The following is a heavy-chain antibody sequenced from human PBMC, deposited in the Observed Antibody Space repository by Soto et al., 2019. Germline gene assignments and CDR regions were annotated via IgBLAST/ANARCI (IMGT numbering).Heavy chain of an antibody. CDR1: GYSFTSYW. D-gene: IGHD2-2*01. CDR2: IYPGDSDT. CDR3: ATRGYCSSTSCSWAEYFHH. Sequence: GESLKISCKGSGYSFTSYWIGWVRQMPGKGLEWMGIIYPGDSDTRYSPSFQGQVTISADKSISTAYLQWSSLKASDTAMYYCATRGYCSSTSCSWAEYFHHWGQGTLVTSPQ. V-gene: IGHV5-51*01. J-gene: IGHJ1*01.